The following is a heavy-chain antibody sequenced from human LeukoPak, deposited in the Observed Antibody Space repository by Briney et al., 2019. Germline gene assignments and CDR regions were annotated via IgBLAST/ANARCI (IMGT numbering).Heavy chain of an antibody. V-gene: IGHV4-61*01. Sequence: SETPSLTCTVSGGSVSSGSYYWSWIRQPPGKGLEWIGYIYYSGSTNYNPSLKSRVTISVDTSKNQFSLKLSSVTAADTAVYYCARVDIVVAVAATLGAFDIWGQGTMVTVSS. J-gene: IGHJ3*02. D-gene: IGHD2-15*01. CDR3: ARVDIVVAVAATLGAFDI. CDR2: IYYSGST. CDR1: GGSVSSGSYY.